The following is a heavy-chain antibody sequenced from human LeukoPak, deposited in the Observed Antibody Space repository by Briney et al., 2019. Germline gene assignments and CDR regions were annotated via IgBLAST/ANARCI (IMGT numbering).Heavy chain of an antibody. CDR1: GFNFNTYA. D-gene: IGHD3-22*01. CDR3: AKTTVVIITPSFFYFDY. Sequence: GGSLRLSCAASGFNFNTYAMSWVRQAPGKGLGWVSVLSGSGATTYYADSVKGRFTISRDNSKNTLYLQMNSLRAEDTAVYYCAKTTVVIITPSFFYFDYWGQGTLVAVSS. V-gene: IGHV3-23*01. J-gene: IGHJ4*02. CDR2: LSGSGATT.